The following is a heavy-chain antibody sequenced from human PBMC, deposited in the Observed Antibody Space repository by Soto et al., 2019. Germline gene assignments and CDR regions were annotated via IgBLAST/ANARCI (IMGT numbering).Heavy chain of an antibody. J-gene: IGHJ4*02. CDR3: ARGGPSYSSGWWYYFDY. D-gene: IGHD6-19*01. Sequence: ASVKVSCKASGYTFTSYGISWVRQAPGQGLEWMGWISAYNGNTNYAQKLQGRVTMTTDTSTSTAYMELRSLRSDDTAVYYCARGGPSYSSGWWYYFDYRGQRTLVTVSS. CDR2: ISAYNGNT. CDR1: GYTFTSYG. V-gene: IGHV1-18*01.